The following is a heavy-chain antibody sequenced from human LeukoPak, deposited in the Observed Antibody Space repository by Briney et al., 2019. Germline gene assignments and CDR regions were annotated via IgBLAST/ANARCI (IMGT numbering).Heavy chain of an antibody. V-gene: IGHV1-2*02. J-gene: IGHJ5*02. CDR3: ARGRRFDP. CDR2: INPNNGGA. Sequence: ASVKVPCKASGYTFTGYYMHWVRQAPGQGLEWMGWINPNNGGANYAQKFQGRATMTRDTSISTAYMELSSLTSDDTAVYYCARGRRFDPWGQGTLVSVSS. CDR1: GYTFTGYY.